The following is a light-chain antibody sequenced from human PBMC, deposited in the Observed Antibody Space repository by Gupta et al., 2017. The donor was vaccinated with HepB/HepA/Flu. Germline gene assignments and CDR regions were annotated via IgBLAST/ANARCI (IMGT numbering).Light chain of an antibody. CDR3: QQDKDSPWT. CDR1: QSINNW. CDR2: KAS. V-gene: IGKV1-5*03. Sequence: DIQMTQSPSSLSASVGDSITITCRASQSINNWLAWFQQKPGKAPRLLISKASTLQDGVPSKFSGSGSGTEFTLTINSRQPEDFATYYCQQDKDSPWTFGQGTKVETK. J-gene: IGKJ1*01.